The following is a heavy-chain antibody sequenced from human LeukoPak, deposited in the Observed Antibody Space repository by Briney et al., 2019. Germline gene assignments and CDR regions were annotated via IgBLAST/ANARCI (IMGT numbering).Heavy chain of an antibody. CDR2: ISSSGSTI. J-gene: IGHJ5*02. CDR3: ARDPPMVRGVIMENWFDP. V-gene: IGHV3-48*03. Sequence: PGGSLRLSCAASGFTFSSYEMNWVRQAPGKGLEWVSYISSSGSTIYYADSVKGRFTISRDNAKNSLYLQMNSLRAADTAVYYCARDPPMVRGVIMENWFDPWGQGTLVTVSS. D-gene: IGHD3-10*01. CDR1: GFTFSSYE.